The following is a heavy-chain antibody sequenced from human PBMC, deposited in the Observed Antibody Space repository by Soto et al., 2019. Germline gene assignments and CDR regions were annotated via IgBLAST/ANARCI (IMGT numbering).Heavy chain of an antibody. Sequence: EVQLVESGGTLVKPGGSLTLSCVASGFTFSNVWLNWVRQAPGKGLEWVGRIKSNPSGGTTDYAAPVKGRFTISRDDSDDTLYLQMGSLTTEDTAMYYCSSDCDSSTCYEAGYFQRWGRGTLVTVSS. D-gene: IGHD3-22*01. CDR3: SSDCDSSTCYEAGYFQR. J-gene: IGHJ1*01. CDR2: IKSNPSGGTT. CDR1: GFTFSNVW. V-gene: IGHV3-15*02.